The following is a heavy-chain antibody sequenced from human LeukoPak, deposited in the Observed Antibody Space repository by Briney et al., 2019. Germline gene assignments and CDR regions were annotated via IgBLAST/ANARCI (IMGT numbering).Heavy chain of an antibody. CDR1: GYSFTSYW. V-gene: IGHV5-51*01. CDR3: ARLGIAARLTFDP. Sequence: GESLKISCKGSGYSFTSYWIGWVRQMPGKGLEWMGIIYPGDSDTRYSPSFQGQVTISADKSISAAYLQWSSLKASDTAMYYCARLGIAARLTFDPWGQGTLVTVSS. J-gene: IGHJ5*02. CDR2: IYPGDSDT. D-gene: IGHD6-6*01.